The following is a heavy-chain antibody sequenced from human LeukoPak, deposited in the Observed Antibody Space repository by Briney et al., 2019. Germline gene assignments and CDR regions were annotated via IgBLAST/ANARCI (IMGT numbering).Heavy chain of an antibody. Sequence: ESLKISCAASGFTFSSYAMGWVRQAPGKGLEWVSAITASGGNTYYADSVKGRFTISRDNSKNTLYLQVNSLRAEDTAVYYCAKGNGYSYGRYYFDYWGQGTLVTVSS. CDR1: GFTFSSYA. CDR3: AKGNGYSYGRYYFDY. D-gene: IGHD5-18*01. V-gene: IGHV3-23*01. J-gene: IGHJ4*02. CDR2: ITASGGNT.